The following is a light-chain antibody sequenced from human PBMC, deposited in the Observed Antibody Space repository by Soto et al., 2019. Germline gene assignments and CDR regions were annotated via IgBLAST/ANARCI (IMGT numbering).Light chain of an antibody. CDR1: QTVTTNY. V-gene: IGKV3-20*01. CDR2: GAS. Sequence: ETVLTQSPGTLSLSPGETAPLSCRASQTVTTNYLAWYQQKPDQAPRLLIYGASSRATGIPDRFSGSGSGTDFTLTISRLEPEDFAVYYCQQYGSSVFTFGQGTKLEIK. CDR3: QQYGSSVFT. J-gene: IGKJ2*01.